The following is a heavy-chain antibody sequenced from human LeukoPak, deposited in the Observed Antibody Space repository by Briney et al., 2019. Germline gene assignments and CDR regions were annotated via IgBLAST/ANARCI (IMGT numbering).Heavy chain of an antibody. Sequence: SETLSLTCAVYGGSFSGYSWSWIRQPPGKGLEWIGEINHSGSTYYNPSLKSRVTISVDTSKNQFSLKLNSVTAADTAVYYCARHYGPWGQGTLVTVSS. J-gene: IGHJ5*02. V-gene: IGHV4-34*01. CDR3: ARHYGP. D-gene: IGHD3-16*01. CDR1: GGSFSGYS. CDR2: INHSGST.